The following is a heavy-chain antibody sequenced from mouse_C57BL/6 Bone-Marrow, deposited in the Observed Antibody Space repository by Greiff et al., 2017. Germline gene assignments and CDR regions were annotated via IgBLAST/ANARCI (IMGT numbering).Heavy chain of an antibody. Sequence: QVQLQQSGAELVRPGASVTLSCKASGYTFTDYEMHWVKQTPVHGLEWIGAIDPETGGTAYNQKFKGKAKLTADKSSSTAYMELRSLTSEDSAVYYCTREGVIYYRNYGAMDYWGQGTSVTGSS. CDR2: IDPETGGT. J-gene: IGHJ4*01. D-gene: IGHD2-5*01. CDR3: TREGVIYYRNYGAMDY. V-gene: IGHV1-15*01. CDR1: GYTFTDYE.